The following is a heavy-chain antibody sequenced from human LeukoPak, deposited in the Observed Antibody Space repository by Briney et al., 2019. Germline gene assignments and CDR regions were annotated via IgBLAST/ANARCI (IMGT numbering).Heavy chain of an antibody. Sequence: GGSLRLSCAASGFIFSIYSMNWVREAPGKGLEWLSYISSSSTTIYYADSVKGRFTISRDNAKNSLYLQMNSLKAEDTAVYYCARNRFPITGTTNNYYYMDVWGKGTTVTVSS. CDR2: ISSSSTTI. V-gene: IGHV3-48*04. D-gene: IGHD1-7*01. J-gene: IGHJ6*03. CDR3: ARNRFPITGTTNNYYYMDV. CDR1: GFIFSIYS.